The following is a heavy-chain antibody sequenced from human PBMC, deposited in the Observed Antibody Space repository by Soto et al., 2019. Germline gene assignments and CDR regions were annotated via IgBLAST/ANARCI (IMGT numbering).Heavy chain of an antibody. V-gene: IGHV4-31*03. D-gene: IGHD3-10*01. J-gene: IGHJ3*02. CDR2: IHYSGST. CDR1: GGSISSGGYY. Sequence: QVQLQESGPGLVKPSQTLSLTCTVSGGSISSGGYYWSWIRQHPGKGLEWIGYIHYSGSTYYNPSLKSRVTISVDTSKNQFSLKLSSVTAADTAVYYCARGWTYDYGSAREAFDIWGQGTMVTVSS. CDR3: ARGWTYDYGSAREAFDI.